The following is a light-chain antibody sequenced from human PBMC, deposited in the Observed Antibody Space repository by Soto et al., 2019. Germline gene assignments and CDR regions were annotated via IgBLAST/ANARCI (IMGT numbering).Light chain of an antibody. CDR1: SSDVGGYNY. CDR2: DVS. J-gene: IGLJ2*01. CDR3: SSYTSSSIVV. Sequence: QSVLTQPASVSGSPGQSITISCTGTSSDVGGYNYVSWYQHHPGKAPKLVIYDVSDRPSGVSNRFSGSKSGNTASLTISGLQAEDEADFYCSSYTSSSIVVFGGGTQLTVL. V-gene: IGLV2-14*03.